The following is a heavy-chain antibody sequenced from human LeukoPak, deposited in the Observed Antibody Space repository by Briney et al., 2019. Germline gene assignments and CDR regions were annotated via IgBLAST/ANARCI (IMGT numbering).Heavy chain of an antibody. J-gene: IGHJ4*02. Sequence: GGSLRLSCAASGFTFSGYSMAWVRQAPGKGLDWVSSISSSNNYIYYADSVKGRFTISRDNAKNSLYLQMNSLRAVDTAVYYCARANDYSYYHYFDYWGQGILVTVSS. D-gene: IGHD4-11*01. CDR3: ARANDYSYYHYFDY. V-gene: IGHV3-21*01. CDR2: ISSSNNYI. CDR1: GFTFSGYS.